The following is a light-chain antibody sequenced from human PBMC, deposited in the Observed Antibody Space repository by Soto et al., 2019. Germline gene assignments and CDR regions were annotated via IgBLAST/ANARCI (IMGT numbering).Light chain of an antibody. CDR1: QSVSGNY. V-gene: IGKV3D-20*01. Sequence: EIVLTQSPATLSLSPGERATLSCGASQSVSGNYLAWYQQKPGLAPRLLIYDASSRATGIPDRFSGSGSGTDFTLTISRLEPEDFAVYYCQQYSTSTWTFGQGTKVEIK. J-gene: IGKJ1*01. CDR3: QQYSTSTWT. CDR2: DAS.